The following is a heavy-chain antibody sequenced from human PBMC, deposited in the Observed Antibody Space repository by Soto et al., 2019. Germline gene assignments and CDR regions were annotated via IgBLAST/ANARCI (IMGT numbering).Heavy chain of an antibody. Sequence: QVQLQESGSGLVKPSQTLSLTCAVSGDSISRGTYSWGWIRQPPGKGLEWVGFIHHRGTTYYSPSLKKRVRLSVERSKNQFSLTLRSVTAAATAVYYCVREGGGDTYETSGRWRWAFDVWGQGTMVTVSS. J-gene: IGHJ3*01. CDR2: IHHRGTT. D-gene: IGHD3-22*01. CDR3: VREGGGDTYETSGRWRWAFDV. V-gene: IGHV4-30-2*01. CDR1: GDSISRGTYS.